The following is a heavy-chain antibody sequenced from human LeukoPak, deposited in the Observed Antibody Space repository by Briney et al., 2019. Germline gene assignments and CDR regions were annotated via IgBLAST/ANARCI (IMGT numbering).Heavy chain of an antibody. CDR3: ARGQGVSGLDY. Sequence: SETLSLTCAVYGGSFSAYYWTWFRQPPGEGLEWIGEINHSGNTNYNPSLESRVSISVDTSKNQFSLKLSSVTAADTAVYYCARGQGVSGLDYWGQGTLVTVSS. CDR2: INHSGNT. D-gene: IGHD3-3*01. CDR1: GGSFSAYY. V-gene: IGHV4-34*01. J-gene: IGHJ4*02.